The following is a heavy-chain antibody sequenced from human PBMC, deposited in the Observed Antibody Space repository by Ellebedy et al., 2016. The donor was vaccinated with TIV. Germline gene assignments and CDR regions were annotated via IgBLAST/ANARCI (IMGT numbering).Heavy chain of an antibody. CDR1: GFTFSNYW. Sequence: GESLKISXAASGFTFSNYWMAWVRQAPGKGLEWVANIKQDGSEKYYVDSVKGRFTISRDNAKNSLYLQMNSLRAEDTVVYYCARRYFDLWGRGTLVTVSS. CDR2: IKQDGSEK. V-gene: IGHV3-7*01. CDR3: ARRYFDL. J-gene: IGHJ2*01.